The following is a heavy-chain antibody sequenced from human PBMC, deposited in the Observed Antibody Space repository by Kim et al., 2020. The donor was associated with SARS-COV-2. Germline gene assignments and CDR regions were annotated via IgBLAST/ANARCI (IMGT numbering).Heavy chain of an antibody. CDR2: INAEGSVT. Sequence: GGSLRLSCAVSEFAFGRNWMTWVRQAPGRGVEWVASINAEGSVTYYVDSVKGRFTISRDNADNSLYHQMTSLRAEDTAVYYCVTGHWLDFWGQGTLVTVSS. J-gene: IGHJ5*01. CDR3: VTGHWLDF. V-gene: IGHV3-7*01. CDR1: EFAFGRNW.